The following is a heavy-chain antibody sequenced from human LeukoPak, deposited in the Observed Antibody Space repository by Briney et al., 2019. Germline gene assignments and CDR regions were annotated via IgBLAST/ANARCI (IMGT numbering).Heavy chain of an antibody. Sequence: GGSLRLSCAASGFTFDDYAMHWVRQAPGRDLEWVSGISWNSGSIGYADSVKGRFTISRDNAKNSLYLQMNSLRAEDTALYYCAKDHGCSGGSCYGGWFDPWGQGTLVTVSS. J-gene: IGHJ5*02. V-gene: IGHV3-9*01. CDR1: GFTFDDYA. CDR3: AKDHGCSGGSCYGGWFDP. D-gene: IGHD2-15*01. CDR2: ISWNSGSI.